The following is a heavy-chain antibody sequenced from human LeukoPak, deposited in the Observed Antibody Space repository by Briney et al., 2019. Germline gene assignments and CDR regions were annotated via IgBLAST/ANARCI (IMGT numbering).Heavy chain of an antibody. D-gene: IGHD6-13*01. Sequence: GGSLRLSCEASGFTFRSHWMSWVRQAPGKGLEWVANIHQYGGEKYYVDSVRGRFSISRDNAKSSLYLQVNSLRVEDTAVYYCARGPTSIGGAGKGYFDSWGPGTLVTVSS. CDR2: IHQYGGEK. CDR1: GFTFRSHW. CDR3: ARGPTSIGGAGKGYFDS. J-gene: IGHJ4*02. V-gene: IGHV3-7*01.